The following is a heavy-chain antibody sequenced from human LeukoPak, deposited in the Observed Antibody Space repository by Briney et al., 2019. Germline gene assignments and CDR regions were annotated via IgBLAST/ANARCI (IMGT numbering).Heavy chain of an antibody. CDR2: ISDYNGNT. V-gene: IGHV1-18*01. CDR1: GYTFTSYG. Sequence: ASVKVSCKASGYTFTSYGISWVRQAPGQGLEWMGWISDYNGNTNYAQKLQGRVTMTTDTSTSTAYMELRSLRSDDTAVYYCARDPSTVRGLHYFGYWGQGTLVTVSS. D-gene: IGHD3-10*01. J-gene: IGHJ4*02. CDR3: ARDPSTVRGLHYFGY.